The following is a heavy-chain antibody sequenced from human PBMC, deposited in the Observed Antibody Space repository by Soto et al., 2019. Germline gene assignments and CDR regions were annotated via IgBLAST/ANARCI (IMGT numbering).Heavy chain of an antibody. J-gene: IGHJ3*01. CDR1: GYTFDNYW. CDR2: IFPRDSDT. Sequence: EVQLVQSAAEVKKPGESLKISCQGSGYTFDNYWIGWVRQMPGKGLEWMGVIFPRDSDTRYSRSFEGQVIMSVDRSTSTAHLQWSSLKASDTALYYCAKHVTAKGGRSDAFDVWGHGTRVTVST. CDR3: AKHVTAKGGRSDAFDV. D-gene: IGHD3-16*01. V-gene: IGHV5-51*01.